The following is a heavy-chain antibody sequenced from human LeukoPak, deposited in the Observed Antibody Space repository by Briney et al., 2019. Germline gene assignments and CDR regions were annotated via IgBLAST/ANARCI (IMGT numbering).Heavy chain of an antibody. CDR3: ARVRDYSLLDY. J-gene: IGHJ4*02. CDR1: GGSISSSSSSYY. D-gene: IGHD4-11*01. V-gene: IGHV4-39*07. Sequence: SETLSLTCTVSGGSISSSSSSYYWGWIRQSPGKGLEWIGTIHYSGSTYYNPSLKSRVTISLDTSKNQFSLKLTSVTAADTAVYYCARVRDYSLLDYWGQGTLVTVSS. CDR2: IHYSGST.